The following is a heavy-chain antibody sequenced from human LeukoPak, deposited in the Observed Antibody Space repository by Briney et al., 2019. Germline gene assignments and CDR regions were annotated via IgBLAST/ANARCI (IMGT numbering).Heavy chain of an antibody. CDR1: GLSFGAHA. Sequence: GGSLRLSCAASGLSFGAHAMHWVRQAPGMGLEWVSGVGGGGQRTHYADSVKGRFTISRDNSKNTLYLQMNSLRAEDTAIYYCAKDRGYYVDTGTINFWGQGTLVTISS. D-gene: IGHD3-22*01. CDR2: VGGGGQRT. V-gene: IGHV3-23*01. J-gene: IGHJ4*02. CDR3: AKDRGYYVDTGTINF.